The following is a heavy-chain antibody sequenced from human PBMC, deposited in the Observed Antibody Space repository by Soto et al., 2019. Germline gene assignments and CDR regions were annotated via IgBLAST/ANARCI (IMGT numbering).Heavy chain of an antibody. D-gene: IGHD2-2*01. CDR1: GFTFSSCG. CDR3: AREWGYCSSTSCYPLYYFDY. V-gene: IGHV3-30*03. CDR2: ISYDGSKK. J-gene: IGHJ4*02. Sequence: PGGSLRLSCAASGFTFSSCGMHWVRQAPGKGLEWVAVISYDGSKKYYVDSVKGRFTISRDNSKNTLYLQMNSLRAEDTAVYYCAREWGYCSSTSCYPLYYFDYWGQGTLVTVSS.